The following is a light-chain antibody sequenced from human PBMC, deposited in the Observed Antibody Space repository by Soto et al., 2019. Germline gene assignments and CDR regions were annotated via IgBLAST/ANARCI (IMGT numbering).Light chain of an antibody. CDR3: LRYNAFSQT. CDR1: QSMNDW. J-gene: IGKJ1*01. V-gene: IGKV1-5*01. Sequence: DIQMTQSPSTLSASVGDRVTITCRASQSMNDWLAWYQQKPGKDPKVLIYDASSLQSGVPSRFSGSGSGTEFTLTIDSLQPDDFATYYCLRYNAFSQTFGQGTKVEI. CDR2: DAS.